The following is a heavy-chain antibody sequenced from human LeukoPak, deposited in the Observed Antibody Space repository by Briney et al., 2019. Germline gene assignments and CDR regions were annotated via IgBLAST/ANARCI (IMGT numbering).Heavy chain of an antibody. D-gene: IGHD5-18*01. J-gene: IGHJ4*02. CDR2: INPSGGST. CDR1: GYTFTSYY. CDR3: ARASTNRGYSYGPYFDY. V-gene: IGHV1-46*01. Sequence: ASVKVSCKASGYTFTSYYMHWVRQASGQGLEWMGIINPSGGSTSYAQKFQGRVTMTRDTSTSTVYMELSSLRSEDTAVYYYARASTNRGYSYGPYFDYWGQGTLVTVSS.